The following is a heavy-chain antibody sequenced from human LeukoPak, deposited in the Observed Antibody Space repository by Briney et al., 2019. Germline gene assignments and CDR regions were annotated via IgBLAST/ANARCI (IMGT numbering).Heavy chain of an antibody. D-gene: IGHD3-10*01. CDR1: GLTVSSSY. J-gene: IGHJ6*03. CDR2: IYSGGST. CDR3: ARSHRPMVRGVISTKNYYYYYYMDV. V-gene: IGHV3-66*02. Sequence: GGSLRLSCAASGLTVSSSYITWVRQAPGKGLEWVSGIYSGGSTYYADSVKGRFTISRDNSKNTVFLQMGSLRAEDMAVYYCARSHRPMVRGVISTKNYYYYYYMDVCGKGTTVTVSS.